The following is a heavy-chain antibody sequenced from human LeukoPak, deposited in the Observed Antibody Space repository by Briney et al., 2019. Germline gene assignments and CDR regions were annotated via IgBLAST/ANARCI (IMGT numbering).Heavy chain of an antibody. Sequence: GGSLRLSCAASGFTFSSYAMSWVRQAPGKGLEWVSAISGSGSSTYYADSVKGRFTIFRDNSKNTLYLQMNSLRAEDTAVYYCAKGSSPYYDYWGQGSLVTVPS. CDR2: ISGSGSST. CDR1: GFTFSSYA. D-gene: IGHD6-19*01. V-gene: IGHV3-23*01. CDR3: AKGSSPYYDY. J-gene: IGHJ4*02.